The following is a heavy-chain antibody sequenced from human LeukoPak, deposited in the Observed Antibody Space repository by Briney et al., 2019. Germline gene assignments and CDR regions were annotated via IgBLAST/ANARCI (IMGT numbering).Heavy chain of an antibody. D-gene: IGHD5-24*01. V-gene: IGHV5-51*01. CDR1: GYSFTSYW. J-gene: IGHJ4*02. CDR2: IYPGDSDT. Sequence: NHWESLKISCKGSGYSFTSYWIGWVRQMPGKGLEWMGIIYPGDSDTRYSPSFQGQVTISADKSISTAYLQWSSLKASDTAMYYCARSCRDGYRDFDYWGQGTLVTASS. CDR3: ARSCRDGYRDFDY.